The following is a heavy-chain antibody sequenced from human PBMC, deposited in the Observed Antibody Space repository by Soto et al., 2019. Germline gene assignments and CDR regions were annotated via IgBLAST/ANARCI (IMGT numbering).Heavy chain of an antibody. D-gene: IGHD5-18*01. CDR1: GGSIFSYY. CDR2: VTYSGSI. Sequence: QVQLQESGPGLVKPSETLSLTCTVSGGSIFSYYWSWIRQPPGKGLEWIGYVTYSGSIYYNPSLKSRITVSLDTSKNQFALRLTSVTAADTAMYYCARGNGYGYGIGIWGQGTMVTVSS. CDR3: ARGNGYGYGIGI. V-gene: IGHV4-59*08. J-gene: IGHJ3*02.